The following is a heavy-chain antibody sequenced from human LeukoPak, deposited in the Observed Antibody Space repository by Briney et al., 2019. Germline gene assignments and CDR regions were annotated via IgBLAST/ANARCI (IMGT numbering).Heavy chain of an antibody. V-gene: IGHV3-15*01. J-gene: IGHJ4*02. CDR2: TISKTNGGTT. CDR1: GFTISHAW. CDR3: TTYDSGWGDY. D-gene: IGHD3-16*01. Sequence: GGSLTLSCAASGFTISHAWMSWVRQAPGKGLEWVGRTISKTNGGTTQYAAPVKGRFTISSDDSENTLYLQMNSLKTEDTAVYYGTTYDSGWGDYWGQGTLVTVSS.